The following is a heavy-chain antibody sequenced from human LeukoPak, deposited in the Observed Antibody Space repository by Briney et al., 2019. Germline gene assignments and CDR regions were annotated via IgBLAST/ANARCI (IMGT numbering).Heavy chain of an antibody. CDR1: GFTFNSYV. V-gene: IGHV3-23*01. CDR2: IGSSGGT. J-gene: IGHJ4*02. Sequence: GGSLRLSCAASGFTFNSYVMAWVRQAPGGGLDWVSSIGSSGGTSYPDSVKGRFTISRDNSKNTLYLQMNSLRAEDTAIYYCAKVASGADYWGQGTLVTVSS. CDR3: AKVASGADY. D-gene: IGHD6-19*01.